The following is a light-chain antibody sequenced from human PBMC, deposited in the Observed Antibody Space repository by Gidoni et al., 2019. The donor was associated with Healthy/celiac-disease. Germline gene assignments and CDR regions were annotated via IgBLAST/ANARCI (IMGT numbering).Light chain of an antibody. CDR2: GKN. CDR3: NSRDSSGNHWV. CDR1: SLRSYY. J-gene: IGLJ3*02. Sequence: SSELTQDPAVSVALGQTVRITCQGDSLRSYYASWYQQNPGQAPVLVIYGKNNRPSGIPDRFSGSSSGKTASLTITGAQAEDEADYYCNSRDSSGNHWVFGGGTKLTVL. V-gene: IGLV3-19*01.